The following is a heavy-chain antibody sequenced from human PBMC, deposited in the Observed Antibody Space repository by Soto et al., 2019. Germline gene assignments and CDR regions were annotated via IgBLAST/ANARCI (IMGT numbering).Heavy chain of an antibody. Sequence: PAQTLSLTCTVSGGSISSGGYYGSWIRQHPGKGLEWIGYIYYSGSTYYNPSLKSRGTISVDTSKNQFSLKLSSVTDADTAVYYCARALNYDFWSGSPTAPAFDTWGQGTMVTVSS. CDR1: GGSISSGGYY. CDR3: ARALNYDFWSGSPTAPAFDT. D-gene: IGHD3-3*01. V-gene: IGHV4-31*03. CDR2: IYYSGST. J-gene: IGHJ3*02.